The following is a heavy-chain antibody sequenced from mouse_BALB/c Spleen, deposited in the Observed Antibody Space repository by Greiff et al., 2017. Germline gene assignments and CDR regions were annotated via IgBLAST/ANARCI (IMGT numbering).Heavy chain of an antibody. CDR1: GFTFSSYT. CDR3: ARHNKDSSGYLYYAMDY. J-gene: IGHJ4*01. V-gene: IGHV5-12-2*01. CDR2: ISNGGGST. D-gene: IGHD3-2*01. Sequence: EVKLMESGGGLVQPGGSLKLSCAASGFTFSSYTMSWVRQTPEKRLEWVAYISNGGGSTYYPDTVKGRFTISRDNAKNTLYLQMSSLKSEDTAMYYCARHNKDSSGYLYYAMDYWGQGTSVTVSS.